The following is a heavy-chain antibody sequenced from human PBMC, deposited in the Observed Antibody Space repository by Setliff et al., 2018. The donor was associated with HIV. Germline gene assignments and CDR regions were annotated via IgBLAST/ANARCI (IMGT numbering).Heavy chain of an antibody. D-gene: IGHD3-16*02. J-gene: IGHJ3*01. CDR1: GGSIRSNN. Sequence: LSLTCTVSGGSIRSNNWSWLRQTPGKGLDWIGYIYYSGTTNYNSSLKSRVTISVATSKTQFSLQLSSVTAADTALYYCARYRNDAFDVWGQGTMVTVSS. CDR3: ARYRNDAFDV. V-gene: IGHV4-59*01. CDR2: IYYSGTT.